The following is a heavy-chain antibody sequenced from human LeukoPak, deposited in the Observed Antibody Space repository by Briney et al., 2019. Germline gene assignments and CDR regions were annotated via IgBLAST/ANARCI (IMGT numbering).Heavy chain of an antibody. CDR2: ISSSDSTI. J-gene: IGHJ4*02. CDR1: GFTFSTYE. V-gene: IGHV3-48*03. CDR3: ARGRDIVAIPVAMLLDY. D-gene: IGHD2-2*01. Sequence: GGSLRLSCAASGFTFSTYEMNWVRQAPGKGLEWISYISSSDSTIYYADSVKGRFTISRDNAKNSLYLQMNSLRAEDTAVYYCARGRDIVAIPVAMLLDYWGQGALVTVSS.